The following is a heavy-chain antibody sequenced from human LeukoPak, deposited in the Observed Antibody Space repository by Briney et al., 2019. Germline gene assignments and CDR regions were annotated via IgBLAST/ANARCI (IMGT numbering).Heavy chain of an antibody. Sequence: GASVTVSCKASGYTFINYAISWVRQAPGQGLEWIGWISAYNGNTNYAQNLQDRLNLTRDRSTGKVYMELRGLRSDDTAVYYCARDRVGITGNWFDPWGQGTLVTVSS. J-gene: IGHJ5*02. CDR2: ISAYNGNT. CDR3: ARDRVGITGNWFDP. CDR1: GYTFINYA. D-gene: IGHD1-26*01. V-gene: IGHV1-18*01.